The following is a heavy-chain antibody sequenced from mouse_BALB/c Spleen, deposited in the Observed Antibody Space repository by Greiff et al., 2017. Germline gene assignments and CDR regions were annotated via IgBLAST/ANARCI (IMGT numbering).Heavy chain of an antibody. V-gene: IGHV5-12-2*01. CDR2: ISNGGGST. J-gene: IGHJ4*01. CDR1: GFTFSSYT. D-gene: IGHD1-1*01. Sequence: EVKLEESGGGLVQPGGSLKLSCAASGFTFSSYTMSWVRQTPEKRLEWVAYISNGGGSTYYPDTVKGRFTISRDNAKNTLYLQMSSLKSEDTAMYYCARHLYGSSYYYAMDYWGQGTSVTVSS. CDR3: ARHLYGSSYYYAMDY.